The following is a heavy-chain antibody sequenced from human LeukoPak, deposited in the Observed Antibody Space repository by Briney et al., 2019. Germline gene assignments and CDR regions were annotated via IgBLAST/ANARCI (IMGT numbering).Heavy chain of an antibody. CDR2: IYTSGST. CDR3: ARVGYDILTGYHYFDY. D-gene: IGHD3-9*01. Sequence: PSETLSLTCTVSGGSISSGSYYWSWIRQPAGKGLEWIGRIYTSGSTNYNPSLKSRVTISVDTSKNQFSLKLSSVTAADTAVYYCARVGYDILTGYHYFDYWGQGTLVTVSS. V-gene: IGHV4-61*02. J-gene: IGHJ4*02. CDR1: GGSISSGSYY.